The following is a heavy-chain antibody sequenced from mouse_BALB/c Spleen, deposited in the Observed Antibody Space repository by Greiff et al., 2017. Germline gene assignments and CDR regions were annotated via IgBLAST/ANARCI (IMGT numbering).Heavy chain of an antibody. CDR1: GFTFSSFG. Sequence: EVKVVESGGGLVQPGGSRKLSCAASGFTFSSFGMHWVRQAPEKGLEWVAYISSGSSTIYYADTVKGRFTISRDNPKNTLFLQMTSLRSEDTAMYYCARWLPTRGYAMDYWGQGTSVTVSS. J-gene: IGHJ4*01. CDR2: ISSGSSTI. CDR3: ARWLPTRGYAMDY. D-gene: IGHD2-2*01. V-gene: IGHV5-17*02.